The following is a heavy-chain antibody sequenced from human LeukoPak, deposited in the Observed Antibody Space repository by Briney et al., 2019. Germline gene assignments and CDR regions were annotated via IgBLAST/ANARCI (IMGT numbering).Heavy chain of an antibody. Sequence: GASLRLSCAASGFTFSRYAMSWARQPPGKGGEWVSAISKSGDHTHYADSVKGLFTISRDNSKDTLYLRMNSLRAEDTALYYCASPLSSNWYNYWGQGTLVTVSS. D-gene: IGHD6-13*01. J-gene: IGHJ4*02. CDR3: ASPLSSNWYNY. CDR1: GFTFSRYA. CDR2: ISKSGDHT. V-gene: IGHV3-23*01.